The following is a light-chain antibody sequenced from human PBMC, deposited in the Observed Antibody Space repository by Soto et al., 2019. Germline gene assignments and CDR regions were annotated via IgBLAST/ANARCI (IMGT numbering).Light chain of an antibody. CDR3: QQYNNWPFP. Sequence: EILMTQSPATLSVTPWQRVTLSCRAGQGVTTNFAWYQQKSGQSPRLLIYDVSSRATGVPSRFSGTGSETDFTLTISGLQSEDSATYFCQQYNNWPFPFGPGTRLEIK. J-gene: IGKJ5*01. CDR1: QGVTTN. CDR2: DVS. V-gene: IGKV3-15*01.